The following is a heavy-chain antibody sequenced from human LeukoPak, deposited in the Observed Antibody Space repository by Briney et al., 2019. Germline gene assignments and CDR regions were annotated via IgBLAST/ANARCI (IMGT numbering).Heavy chain of an antibody. D-gene: IGHD6-13*01. CDR2: ISSSSSYI. CDR3: ASLYSSSWPIDY. V-gene: IGHV3-21*01. CDR1: GFTFDDYA. J-gene: IGHJ4*02. Sequence: GGSLRLSCAASGFTFDDYAMHWVRQAPGKGLEWVSSISSSSSYIYYADSVKGRFTISRDNAKNSLYLQMNSLRAEDTAVYYCASLYSSSWPIDYWGQGTLVTVSS.